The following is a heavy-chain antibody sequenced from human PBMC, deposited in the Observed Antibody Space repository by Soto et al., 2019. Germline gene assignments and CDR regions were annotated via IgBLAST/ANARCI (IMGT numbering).Heavy chain of an antibody. CDR2: MNPKSANT. D-gene: IGHD4-4*01. CDR3: ARSPAWESTVTPYYFDY. V-gene: IGHV1-8*01. J-gene: IGHJ4*02. CDR1: RYTFISYD. Sequence: QVQLVQSGAEVKKPGASVKVSGKASRYTFISYDINWVRQATGQGLEWRGWMNPKSANTGYAQNFQGRVTMTRNTFIGTVYLELSSLRSGDTAVYYCARSPAWESTVTPYYFDYWGQGTLVTVSS.